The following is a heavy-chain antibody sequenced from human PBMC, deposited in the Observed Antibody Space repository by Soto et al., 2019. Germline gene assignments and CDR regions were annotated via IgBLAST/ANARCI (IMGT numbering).Heavy chain of an antibody. J-gene: IGHJ5*01. CDR2: FYYSGRT. Sequence: SATLSLPCSFSGDSSTSYYWSWIRQPPGKGLEWIGNFYYSGRTQYKPSLKSRVTISVDTSKNKFSVNETTVRAADTAVYYCARRCSTTCWFDSWGQGTLVTVSS. D-gene: IGHD2-15*01. CDR1: GDSSTSYY. CDR3: ARRCSTTCWFDS. V-gene: IGHV4-59*01.